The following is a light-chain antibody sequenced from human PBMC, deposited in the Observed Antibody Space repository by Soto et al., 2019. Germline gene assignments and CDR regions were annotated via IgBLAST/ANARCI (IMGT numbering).Light chain of an antibody. V-gene: IGKV3-20*01. CDR1: QSISSSF. Sequence: EIVLTQSPGILSLSPGERASLSCGASQSISSSFLAWYQQKPGQAPRLLIYGASSRATGIPDRFSGTGSETDFTLTISRLEPEDFAVYYCQQYDNSPITLGQATRLEIK. CDR3: QQYDNSPIT. J-gene: IGKJ5*01. CDR2: GAS.